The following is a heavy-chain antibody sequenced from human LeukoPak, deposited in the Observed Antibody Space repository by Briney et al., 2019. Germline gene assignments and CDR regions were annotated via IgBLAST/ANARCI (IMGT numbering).Heavy chain of an antibody. V-gene: IGHV3-23*01. Sequence: GGSLRLSCAASGFTFSSYAMRWVRQAPGKGLEWVSVISGSGGSTYYADSVKGRFTISRDNSKNTLCLQMNSLRAEDTAVYYCAKDLKTIFGVAHAFDYWGQGALVTVSS. D-gene: IGHD3-3*01. CDR1: GFTFSSYA. CDR2: ISGSGGST. CDR3: AKDLKTIFGVAHAFDY. J-gene: IGHJ4*02.